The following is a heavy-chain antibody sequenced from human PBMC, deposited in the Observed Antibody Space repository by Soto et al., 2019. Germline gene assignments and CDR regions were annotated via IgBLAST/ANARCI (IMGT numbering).Heavy chain of an antibody. CDR3: ARHEGNGNVWPLDY. CDR2: IYASGST. Sequence: PSETLSLTCTVSGDSISGYYWTWIRQPAGKGLEWIGRIYASGSTNYNPSLKSRVTMSVDTSKNQFSLRLTSVTAEDTAVYYCARHEGNGNVWPLDYWGQGILVTVSS. D-gene: IGHD2-8*01. V-gene: IGHV4-4*07. J-gene: IGHJ4*02. CDR1: GDSISGYY.